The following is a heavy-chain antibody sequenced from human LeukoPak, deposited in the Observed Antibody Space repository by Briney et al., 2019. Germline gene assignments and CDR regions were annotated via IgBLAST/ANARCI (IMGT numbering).Heavy chain of an antibody. CDR2: ISSSSSYI. Sequence: GGSLTLSCAASGFTFSSYSMNWVRQAPGKGLEWVSSISSSSSYIYYADSVKGRFTISRDNAKNSLYLQMNSLRAEDTAVYYCARVRGSDYDFWSGYPHYYFDYWGQGTLVTVSS. V-gene: IGHV3-21*01. J-gene: IGHJ4*02. CDR3: ARVRGSDYDFWSGYPHYYFDY. D-gene: IGHD3-3*01. CDR1: GFTFSSYS.